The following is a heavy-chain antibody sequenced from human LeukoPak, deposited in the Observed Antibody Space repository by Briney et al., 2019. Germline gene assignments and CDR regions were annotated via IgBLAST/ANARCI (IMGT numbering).Heavy chain of an antibody. CDR2: INHSGST. D-gene: IGHD3-3*01. Sequence: SETLSLTCAVYGGSFSGYYWSWIRQPPGKGLEWIGEINHSGSTNYNPSLKSRVTISVDTSKSQFSLKLSSVTAADTAVYYCAGGRGYDFWSGYSGHYFDYWGQGTLVTVSS. CDR1: GGSFSGYY. CDR3: AGGRGYDFWSGYSGHYFDY. V-gene: IGHV4-34*01. J-gene: IGHJ4*02.